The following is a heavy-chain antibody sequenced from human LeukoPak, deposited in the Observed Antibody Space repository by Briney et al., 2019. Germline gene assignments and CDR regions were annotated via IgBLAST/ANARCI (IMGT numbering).Heavy chain of an antibody. Sequence: ASVQVSCKASGYTFTSYGITWVRQAPGQGLEWMGWVSPYNDNTNYAQNLQDRVTMTTDTSATTAYMELRSLRSDDTAVYYCARDGAMVRGVIITNSGWFDPWGQGTLVTVSS. V-gene: IGHV1-18*01. CDR3: ARDGAMVRGVIITNSGWFDP. CDR2: VSPYNDNT. J-gene: IGHJ5*02. D-gene: IGHD3-10*01. CDR1: GYTFTSYG.